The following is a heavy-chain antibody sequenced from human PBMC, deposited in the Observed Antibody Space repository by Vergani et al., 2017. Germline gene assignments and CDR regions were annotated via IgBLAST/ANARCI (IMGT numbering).Heavy chain of an antibody. Sequence: QVQLVQSGAEVKKPGSSVKVSCKASGGTFSSYAISWVRQAPGQGLEWMGGIIPIFGTANYAQKFQGRVTITADESTSTAYIELSSLRSEDTAVYYCARGRAPRGRIAMIVDDYYYMDVWGKGTTVTVSS. CDR2: IIPIFGTA. D-gene: IGHD3-22*01. V-gene: IGHV1-69*01. CDR1: GGTFSSYA. CDR3: ARGRAPRGRIAMIVDDYYYMDV. J-gene: IGHJ6*03.